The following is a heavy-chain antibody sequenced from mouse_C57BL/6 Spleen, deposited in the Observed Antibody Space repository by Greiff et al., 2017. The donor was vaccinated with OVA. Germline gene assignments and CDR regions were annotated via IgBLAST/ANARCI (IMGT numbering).Heavy chain of an antibody. CDR1: GYTFTDYY. V-gene: IGHV1-76*01. Sequence: QVQLQHSGAELVRPGASVKLSCKASGYTFTDYYINWVKQRPGQGLEWIARIYPGSGNTYYNEKFKGKATLTAEKSSSTAYMQLSSLTSEDSAVYFCESAMDYWGQGTSVTVSS. CDR2: IYPGSGNT. CDR3: ESAMDY. J-gene: IGHJ4*01.